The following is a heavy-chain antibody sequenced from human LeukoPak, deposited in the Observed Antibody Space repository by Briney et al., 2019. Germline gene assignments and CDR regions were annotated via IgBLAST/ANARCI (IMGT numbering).Heavy chain of an antibody. CDR2: IYSVGGT. CDR1: GFTVSSNY. V-gene: IGHV3-53*01. CDR3: ARDATYYYDSSGYYPGAFDI. J-gene: IGHJ3*02. Sequence: GGSLRLFCAASGFTVSSNYMSWVRQAPGKGLEWVSVIYSVGGTYYADSVKGRFTISRDNPKNTLYLQMTSLRAEDTVVYYCARDATYYYDSSGYYPGAFDIWGQGTTVTVSS. D-gene: IGHD3-22*01.